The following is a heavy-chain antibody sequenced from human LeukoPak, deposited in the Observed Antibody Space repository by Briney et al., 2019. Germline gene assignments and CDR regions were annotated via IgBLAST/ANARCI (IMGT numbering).Heavy chain of an antibody. Sequence: GGFPRVSCAASGFTFSNSAMRWGRQAPGKGLGWVSTLSGSGITTYYADSVKGRFTISRDKSNNTLYQQMNSLRAEDTAVYYCASDRDEAGYSSSSWRVHWFDPWGQGTLVTVSS. CDR2: LSGSGITT. V-gene: IGHV3-23*01. D-gene: IGHD6-6*01. CDR3: ASDRDEAGYSSSSWRVHWFDP. CDR1: GFTFSNSA. J-gene: IGHJ5*02.